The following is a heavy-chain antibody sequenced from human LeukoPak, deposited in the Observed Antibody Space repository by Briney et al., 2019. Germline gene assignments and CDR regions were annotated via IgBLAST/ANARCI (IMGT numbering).Heavy chain of an antibody. CDR1: GYTFTSYG. D-gene: IGHD2-2*01. V-gene: IGHV1-18*01. J-gene: IGHJ4*02. CDR2: ISAYNGNT. Sequence: ASVKVSCKASGYTFTSYGISWVQQAPGQGLEWMGWISAYNGNTNYAQKLQGRVTMTTDTSTSTAYMELRSLRSDDTAVYYCARDQVYCSSTSRYFDYWGQGTLVTVSS. CDR3: ARDQVYCSSTSRYFDY.